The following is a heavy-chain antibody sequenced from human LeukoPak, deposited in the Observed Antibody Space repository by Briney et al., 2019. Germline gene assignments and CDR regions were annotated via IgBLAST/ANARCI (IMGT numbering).Heavy chain of an antibody. Sequence: ASVKVSCKASGYTFTSYGISWVRQAPGQGLEWMGWISGYNGNTNYAQKLQGRVTMTTDTSTSTAYMELRSLRSDDTAVYYCARVVSGFWSGYYNYMDVWGKGTTVTVSS. CDR3: ARVVSGFWSGYYNYMDV. CDR1: GYTFTSYG. V-gene: IGHV1-18*01. D-gene: IGHD3-3*01. J-gene: IGHJ6*03. CDR2: ISGYNGNT.